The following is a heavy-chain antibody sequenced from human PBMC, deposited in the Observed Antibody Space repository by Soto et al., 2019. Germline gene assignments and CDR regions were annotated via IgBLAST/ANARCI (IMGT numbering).Heavy chain of an antibody. CDR2: INHSGST. J-gene: IGHJ2*01. Sequence: PGKGLEWIGEINHSGSTNYNPSLTSRRTVSIDMSKNQLSLKLSSVTAADTAVYYCGRGVFVQAEDGIRDL. D-gene: IGHD3-3*01. V-gene: IGHV4-34*13. CDR3: GRGVFVQAEDGIRDL.